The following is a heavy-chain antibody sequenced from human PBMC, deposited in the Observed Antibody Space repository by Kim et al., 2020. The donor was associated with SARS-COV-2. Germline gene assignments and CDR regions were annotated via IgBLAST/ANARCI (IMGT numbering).Heavy chain of an antibody. J-gene: IGHJ4*02. CDR1: GYTFTGNY. Sequence: ASVKVSCKASGYTFTGNYMHWVRQAPGQGLEWMGWINANRGSTNYAQKFQGRVTMTRDTSISTAYMELSRLRSDDTAVYYCVIQQTGIVYWGQGVLATVS. CDR3: VIQQTGIVY. CDR2: INANRGST. D-gene: IGHD1-1*01. V-gene: IGHV1-2*02.